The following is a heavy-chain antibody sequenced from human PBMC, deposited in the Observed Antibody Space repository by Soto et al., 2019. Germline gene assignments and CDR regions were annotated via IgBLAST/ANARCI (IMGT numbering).Heavy chain of an antibody. CDR1: GFSLSTSGVG. J-gene: IGHJ4*02. Sequence: QITLKESGPTLVRPTQTLTLTCAFSGFSLSTSGVGVGWIRQPPGKPLEWLAVMYWDDSKHYSPSLRSRLTITKDTSKNQVVLTMTNMDPMDTGTYYCAQKGPEDWPLDYWGQGTLVTVSS. CDR3: AQKGPEDWPLDY. V-gene: IGHV2-5*02. CDR2: MYWDDSK. D-gene: IGHD3-9*01.